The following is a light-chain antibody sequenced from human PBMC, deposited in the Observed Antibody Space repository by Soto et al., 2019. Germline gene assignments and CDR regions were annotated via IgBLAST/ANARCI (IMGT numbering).Light chain of an antibody. V-gene: IGKV3-20*01. CDR3: QQYGSSPFT. Sequence: EIVLTQSPGTLSLSPGERATLSCRASQSVSSSYLVWYQQKPGQAPRLLMYGASKRATGIPERVSGSGSGSDFTLTISRLEPEDFAVYFCQQYGSSPFTFGPGTKVEI. CDR2: GAS. CDR1: QSVSSSY. J-gene: IGKJ3*01.